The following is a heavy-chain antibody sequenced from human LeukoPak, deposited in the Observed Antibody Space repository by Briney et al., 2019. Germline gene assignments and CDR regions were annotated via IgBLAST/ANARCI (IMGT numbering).Heavy chain of an antibody. D-gene: IGHD1-26*01. J-gene: IGHJ4*02. CDR3: SRDRSTSFDY. V-gene: IGHV3-74*01. CDR2: INNDGSIT. CDR1: EFTFSSYW. Sequence: GGSLRLSCAASEFTFSSYWMHWVRQATGKGMVWVSRINNDGSITSHADSVKGRFTISRDNAKNTLYLQMNSLRAEDTAVYYRSRDRSTSFDYWGQGTLVTVSS.